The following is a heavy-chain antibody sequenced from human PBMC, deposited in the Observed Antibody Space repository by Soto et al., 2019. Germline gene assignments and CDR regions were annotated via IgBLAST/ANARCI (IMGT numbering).Heavy chain of an antibody. CDR3: ARGDATKTVVTTYSAMDV. CDR2: IIPVFGTP. Sequence: QVQLVQSGAEVKKPGSSVKVSCKASGGSLSNYGISWVRQAPGQGLEWMGAIIPVFGTPNYAQKFQDRVTITADESTITVYMEVRSLTSEDTAVYYCARGDATKTVVTTYSAMDVWGQGTTVTVSS. D-gene: IGHD4-17*01. J-gene: IGHJ6*02. V-gene: IGHV1-69*12. CDR1: GGSLSNYG.